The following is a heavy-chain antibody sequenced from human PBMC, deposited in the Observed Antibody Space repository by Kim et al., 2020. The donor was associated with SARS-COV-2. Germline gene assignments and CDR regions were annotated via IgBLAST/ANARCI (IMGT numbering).Heavy chain of an antibody. CDR3: AHCSGGSCYSGVGFDP. Sequence: ASVKVSCKASGYTFTSYGISWVRQAPGQGLEWMGWISPYNGNTNYAQKRQGRVTMTTETSTSTAYMELRSLRSDDTAVYYCAHCSGGSCYSGVGFDPWGQGTLVTVSS. CDR1: GYTFTSYG. D-gene: IGHD2-15*01. V-gene: IGHV1-18*04. J-gene: IGHJ5*02. CDR2: ISPYNGNT.